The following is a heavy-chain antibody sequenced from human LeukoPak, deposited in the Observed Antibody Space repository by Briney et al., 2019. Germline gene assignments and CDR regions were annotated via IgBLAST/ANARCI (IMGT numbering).Heavy chain of an antibody. CDR3: AKGSPWATGYFDS. Sequence: GGSLRLSCAASGFTFSSYAMSWVREAPARGLEWVSSLRGNGDTFYADSVKGRFTISRDNSKNTLYLQMNSLRAEDTAVYYCAKGSPWATGYFDSWGQGTLVTVSS. J-gene: IGHJ4*02. V-gene: IGHV3-23*01. D-gene: IGHD1-26*01. CDR2: LRGNGDT. CDR1: GFTFSSYA.